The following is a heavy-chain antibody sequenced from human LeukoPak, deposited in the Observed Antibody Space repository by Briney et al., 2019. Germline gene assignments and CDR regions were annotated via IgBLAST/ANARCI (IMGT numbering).Heavy chain of an antibody. J-gene: IGHJ4*02. V-gene: IGHV1-18*01. CDR2: ISTHSDDT. Sequence: GASVKVSCKASGYSFTTYGISWVRQAPGQGLEWMGWISTHSDDTKSAQKFQGRVTMTTDTSTSTAYMELRSLRSDDTAVYYCAGDSLGGYGDYADYWGQGTLVTVSS. CDR3: AGDSLGGYGDYADY. CDR1: GYSFTTYG. D-gene: IGHD4-17*01.